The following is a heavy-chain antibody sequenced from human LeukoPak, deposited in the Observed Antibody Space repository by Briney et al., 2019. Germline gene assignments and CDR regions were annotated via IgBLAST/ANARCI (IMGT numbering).Heavy chain of an antibody. CDR1: GYTFTSYA. CDR3: ATGIAVAEYYFDY. J-gene: IGHJ4*02. Sequence: ASVKVSCKASGYTFTSYAMHWVRQAPGQRLEWMGWINAGNGNTKYSQKFQGRVTITRDTSASTAYMELSSLRSEDTAVYYCATGIAVAEYYFDYWGQGTLVTVSP. D-gene: IGHD6-19*01. CDR2: INAGNGNT. V-gene: IGHV1-3*01.